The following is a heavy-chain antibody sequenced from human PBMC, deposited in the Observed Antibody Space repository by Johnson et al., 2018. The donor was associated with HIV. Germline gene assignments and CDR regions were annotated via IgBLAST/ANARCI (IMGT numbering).Heavy chain of an antibody. J-gene: IGHJ3*02. V-gene: IGHV3-49*04. CDR2: ISSKAYGGTT. D-gene: IGHD3-22*01. Sequence: VQLVESGGGLVKPGGSLRLSCAASGFTFGDYAMTWVRQAPGKGLEWVGFISSKAYGGTTDYDAHVKGRLPISRDDSKKTLYLQMNSLKTEDTAVYYCTTAGVSYDSRGYNAFDIWGQGTMVTVSS. CDR1: GFTFGDYA. CDR3: TTAGVSYDSRGYNAFDI.